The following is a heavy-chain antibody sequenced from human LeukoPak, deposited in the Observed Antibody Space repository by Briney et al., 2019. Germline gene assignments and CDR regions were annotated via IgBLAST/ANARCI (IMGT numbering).Heavy chain of an antibody. CDR2: ISYDGSNK. D-gene: IGHD6-13*01. Sequence: GRSLRLSCAASGFTFSSYGMHWVRQAPGKGLEWVAVISYDGSNKYYADSVKGRFTISRDNSKNTLYLQMNSLRAEDTAVYYCAKDGAAAGPICDYWGQGTLVTVSS. V-gene: IGHV3-30*18. J-gene: IGHJ4*02. CDR1: GFTFSSYG. CDR3: AKDGAAAGPICDY.